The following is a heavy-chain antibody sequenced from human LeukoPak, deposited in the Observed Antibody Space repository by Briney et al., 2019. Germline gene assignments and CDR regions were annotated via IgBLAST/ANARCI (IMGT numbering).Heavy chain of an antibody. CDR3: ARVAGDFWSGYYKGAFDY. Sequence: PSETLSLTCTVSGGSISSYYWSWIRQPPGKGLEWIGYIYYSGSTNYNPSLESRVTISVDTSKNQFSLKLSSVTAADTAVYYCARVAGDFWSGYYKGAFDYWGQGTLVTVSS. V-gene: IGHV4-59*01. J-gene: IGHJ4*02. CDR1: GGSISSYY. CDR2: IYYSGST. D-gene: IGHD3-3*01.